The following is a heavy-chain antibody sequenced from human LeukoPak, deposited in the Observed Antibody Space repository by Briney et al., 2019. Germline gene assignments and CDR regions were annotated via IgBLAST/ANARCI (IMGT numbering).Heavy chain of an antibody. J-gene: IGHJ4*02. V-gene: IGHV1-8*01. CDR1: GYTFTSCD. D-gene: IGHD2-2*01. CDR3: ATDIGYCSSTSCQTFDY. CDR2: MNPNSGNT. Sequence: ASVKVSCKASGYTFTSCDINWVRQATGQGLEWMGWMNPNSGNTGYAQKFQGRVTMTRNTSISTAYMELSSLRSEDTAVYYCATDIGYCSSTSCQTFDYWGQGTLVTVSS.